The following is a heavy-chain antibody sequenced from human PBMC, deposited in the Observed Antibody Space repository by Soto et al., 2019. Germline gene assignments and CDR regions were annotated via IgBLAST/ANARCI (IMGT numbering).Heavy chain of an antibody. Sequence: SVKVSCKASGGTFSSYAISWVRQAPGQGLEWMGGIIPIFGTANYAQKFQGRVTITTDKSTSTAYMELSSLRSEDTAVYYCARPLFRYCSGGSCYSRSGHYYYGMDVWGQGTTVTVSS. D-gene: IGHD2-15*01. J-gene: IGHJ6*02. V-gene: IGHV1-69*05. CDR2: IIPIFGTA. CDR3: ARPLFRYCSGGSCYSRSGHYYYGMDV. CDR1: GGTFSSYA.